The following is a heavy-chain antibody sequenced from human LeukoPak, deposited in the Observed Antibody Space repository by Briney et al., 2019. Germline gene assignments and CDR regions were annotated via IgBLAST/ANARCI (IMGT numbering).Heavy chain of an antibody. CDR2: IIPIFGTA. CDR1: GGTFSSYA. Sequence: GASVKVSCKASGGTFSSYAISWVRQAPGQGLEWMGGIIPIFGTANYAQKFQGRVTITADESTSTAYMELSSLRSEDTAVYYCASTTEARWKSPPNFVRGLRSWGQGTLVTVSS. V-gene: IGHV1-69*13. CDR3: ASTTEARWKSPPNFVRGLRS. J-gene: IGHJ4*02. D-gene: IGHD3-9*01.